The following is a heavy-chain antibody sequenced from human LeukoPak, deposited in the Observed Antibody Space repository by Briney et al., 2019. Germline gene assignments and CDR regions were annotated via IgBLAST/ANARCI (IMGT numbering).Heavy chain of an antibody. Sequence: ASVKVSCKVSGYTLTELSMHWVRQAPGKGLEWMGGFDPEDGETIYAQKFQGRVTMTEDTSTDTAYMELTSLRSEDTAVYYCATAIVLVVASTAAFDIWGQGTMVTVSS. V-gene: IGHV1-24*01. CDR3: ATAIVLVVASTAAFDI. CDR1: GYTLTELS. J-gene: IGHJ3*02. CDR2: FDPEDGET. D-gene: IGHD2-15*01.